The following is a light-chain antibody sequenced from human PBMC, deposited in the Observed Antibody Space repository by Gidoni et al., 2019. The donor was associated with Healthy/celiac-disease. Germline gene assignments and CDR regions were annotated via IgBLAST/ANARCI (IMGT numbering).Light chain of an antibody. CDR3: QQRSNWPLIT. V-gene: IGKV3-11*01. J-gene: IGKJ5*01. Sequence: EIVLTQSPATLSLSSGERATLSCRASQSVSSYLAWYQQKPGQAPRLLIYDASNRATGIPARFSGSVSGTDFTLTISSLEPEDFAVYYCQQRSNWPLITFGQGTRLEIK. CDR1: QSVSSY. CDR2: DAS.